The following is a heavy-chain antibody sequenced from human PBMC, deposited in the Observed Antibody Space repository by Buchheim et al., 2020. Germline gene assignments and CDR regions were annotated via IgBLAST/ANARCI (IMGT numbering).Heavy chain of an antibody. CDR3: ARGGRAVPRRAIAAASNWFDP. CDR2: MNPNSGNT. Sequence: QVQLVQSGAEVKKPGASVKVSCKASGYTFTSYDINWVRQATGQGLEWMGWMNPNSGNTGYAQKFQGRITMTRNTSISTAYMELSSLRSEDTAVYYCARGGRAVPRRAIAAASNWFDPWGQGTL. V-gene: IGHV1-8*01. CDR1: GYTFTSYD. J-gene: IGHJ5*02. D-gene: IGHD6-13*01.